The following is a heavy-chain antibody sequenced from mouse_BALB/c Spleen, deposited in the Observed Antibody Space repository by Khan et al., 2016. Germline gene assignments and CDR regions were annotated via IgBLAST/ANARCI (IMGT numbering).Heavy chain of an antibody. CDR2: IYPGNSDT. Sequence: VQLQQSGTVLARPGASVKMSCKASGYTFTSYWMHWVKQRPGQGLEWIGAIYPGNSDTSYNQKFKGKAKLTAVTSTSTAYMELSSLTNEDSAVXCKWPSDNRRPDSRLLPFRHDECDLGKEWEGYNHRKLPTCPGLWG. D-gene: IGHD1-3*01. J-gene: IGHJ1*01. CDR1: GYTFTSYW. V-gene: IGHV1-5*01. CDR3: WPSDNRRPDSRLLPFRHDECDLGKEWEGYNHRKLPTCPGL.